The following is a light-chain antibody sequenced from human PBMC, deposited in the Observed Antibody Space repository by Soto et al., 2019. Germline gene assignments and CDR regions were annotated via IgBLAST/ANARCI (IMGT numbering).Light chain of an antibody. CDR1: QSVATS. V-gene: IGKV1-39*01. CDR3: QQTYSNVLT. Sequence: DIPMTQSPSSLSASVGVRVTIACRASQSVATSVNWYQQKPGKAPNLLIYGASVLQRGVPSRFSANGGGTDFTLTISSLQPEDFATYYCQQTYSNVLTFGGGTTVDVK. CDR2: GAS. J-gene: IGKJ4*01.